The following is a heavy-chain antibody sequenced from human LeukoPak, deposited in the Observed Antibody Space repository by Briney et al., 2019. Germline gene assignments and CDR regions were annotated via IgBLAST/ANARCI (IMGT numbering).Heavy chain of an antibody. V-gene: IGHV3-9*01. CDR2: ISWNSGSI. CDR1: GFTFDDYA. CDR3: AKERGKFLEWLGNYFDY. J-gene: IGHJ4*02. Sequence: PGGSLRLSCAASGFTFDDYAMHWVRQAPGKGLEWVSGISWNSGSIGYADSVKGRFTISRDNAKNTLYLQMNSLRAEDTAVYYCAKERGKFLEWLGNYFDYWGQGTLVTVSS. D-gene: IGHD3-3*01.